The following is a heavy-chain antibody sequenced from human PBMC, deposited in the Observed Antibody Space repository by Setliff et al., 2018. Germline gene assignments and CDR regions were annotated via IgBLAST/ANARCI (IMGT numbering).Heavy chain of an antibody. CDR3: PRHFPWGYFDWLSYHDAFDI. CDR1: GGSISSSSHY. CDR2: IYYSGST. V-gene: IGHV4-39*01. J-gene: IGHJ3*02. Sequence: SETLSLTCTVSGGSISSSSHYWGWIRQPPGKGLEWIGSIYYSGSTYYNPSLKSRVTISVDTSKNQFSLKLSSVTAADTAVCYCPRHFPWGYFDWLSYHDAFDIWGQGTMVTVSS. D-gene: IGHD3-9*01.